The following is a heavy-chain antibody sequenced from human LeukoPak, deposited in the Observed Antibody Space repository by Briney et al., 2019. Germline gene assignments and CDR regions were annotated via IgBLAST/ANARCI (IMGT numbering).Heavy chain of an antibody. D-gene: IGHD2-2*02. CDR1: GFTFSSYG. Sequence: GGSLRLSCAASGFTFSSYGMHWVRQAPAKGLEWVAVIWYDGSNKYYADSVKGRFTISRDNSKNTLYLQMNSLRAEDTAVYYCARDRSCSSTSCYITIDYWGQGTLVTVSS. J-gene: IGHJ4*02. V-gene: IGHV3-33*01. CDR2: IWYDGSNK. CDR3: ARDRSCSSTSCYITIDY.